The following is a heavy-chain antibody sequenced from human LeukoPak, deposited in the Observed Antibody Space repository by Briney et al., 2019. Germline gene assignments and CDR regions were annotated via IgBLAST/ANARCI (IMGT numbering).Heavy chain of an antibody. CDR3: ARITISEIDY. J-gene: IGHJ4*02. V-gene: IGHV4-38-2*02. D-gene: IGHD3-3*01. CDR2: IYHSGST. Sequence: SETLSLTCTVSGYSISSGYYWGWIRQPPGKGLGWIGSIYHSGSTYYNPSLKSRVTISVDTSKNQFSLRLSSVTAADTAVYYCARITISEIDYWGQGTLVTVSS. CDR1: GYSISSGYY.